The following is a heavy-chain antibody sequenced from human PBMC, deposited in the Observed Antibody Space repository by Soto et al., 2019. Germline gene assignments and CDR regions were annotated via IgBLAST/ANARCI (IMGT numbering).Heavy chain of an antibody. D-gene: IGHD3-10*01. CDR3: AREADYGSGSYHDDYYYYYGMDV. CDR1: GFTFSSYA. Sequence: QPGGSLRLSCAASGFTFSSYAMHWVRQAPGKGLEWVAVISYDGSNKYYADSVKGRFTISRDNSKNTLYLQMNSLRAEDTAVYYCAREADYGSGSYHDDYYYYYGMDVWGQGTTVTVSS. J-gene: IGHJ6*02. V-gene: IGHV3-30-3*01. CDR2: ISYDGSNK.